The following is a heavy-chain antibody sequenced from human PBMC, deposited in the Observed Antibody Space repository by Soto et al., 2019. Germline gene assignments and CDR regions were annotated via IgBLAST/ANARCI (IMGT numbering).Heavy chain of an antibody. V-gene: IGHV1-69*13. J-gene: IGHJ6*02. D-gene: IGHD1-1*01. CDR1: GGTFSDFT. CDR2: IIPIFDTP. CDR3: ARNGTLTGYSYGMDV. Sequence: SVKVSCKASGGTFSDFTINWVRQAPGQRLEWMGGIIPIFDTPNYAEKFQGRVTITADESTSTSFTEVSSLRSEDTAVYYCARNGTLTGYSYGMDVWGQGTMVTVSS.